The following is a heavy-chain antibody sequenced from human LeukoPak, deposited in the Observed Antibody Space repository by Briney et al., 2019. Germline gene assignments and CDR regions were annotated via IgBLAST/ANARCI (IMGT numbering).Heavy chain of an antibody. CDR1: GFTFSSYG. CDR2: IRYDGSNK. CDR3: AKELSSSSLFDY. V-gene: IGHV3-30*02. D-gene: IGHD6-13*01. Sequence: PGGSLRLSCAASGFTFSSYGMHWVRQAPGKGLEWVAFIRYDGSNKYYADSVKGRFTISRDNSKNTLYLQMNSLRAEDTAVYYCAKELSSSSLFDYWGQGTLVTVSS. J-gene: IGHJ4*02.